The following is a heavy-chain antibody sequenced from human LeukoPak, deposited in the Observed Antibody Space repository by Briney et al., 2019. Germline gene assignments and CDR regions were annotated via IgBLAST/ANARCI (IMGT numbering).Heavy chain of an antibody. J-gene: IGHJ5*02. D-gene: IGHD5-18*01. Sequence: PGGSLGLSCATARFTFSTFGIHWVRQTPGKGLEWAAAIQSDGSKQYYGDSVKGRFTISRDSSKNTVYLQMNSLRDEDTAAYYCARDVDTSSHSSQLDPWGQGTLVTVSS. CDR3: ARDVDTSSHSSQLDP. CDR2: IQSDGSKQ. V-gene: IGHV3-33*01. CDR1: RFTFSTFG.